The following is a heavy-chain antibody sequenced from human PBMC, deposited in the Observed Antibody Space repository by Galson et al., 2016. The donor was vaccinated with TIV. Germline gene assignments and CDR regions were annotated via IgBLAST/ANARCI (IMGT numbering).Heavy chain of an antibody. V-gene: IGHV3-53*01. J-gene: IGHJ4*02. D-gene: IGHD6-25*01. CDR3: ARSYDSSGNRGSFDL. CDR2: IDSSGTT. CDR1: GFTLSHKY. Sequence: SLRLSCATSGFTLSHKYMSWVRQAPGKGLEFVAVIDSSGTTYYADSVKGRFTISSDNSQNTVNLQMNSLRADDTAVYYCARSYDSSGNRGSFDLWGQGTLVIVSS.